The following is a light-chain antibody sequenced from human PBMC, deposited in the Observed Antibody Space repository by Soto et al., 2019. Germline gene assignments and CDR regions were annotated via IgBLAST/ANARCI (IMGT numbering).Light chain of an antibody. V-gene: IGKV1-39*01. CDR3: QQSYRTGWT. Sequence: DIQMTQSPSSLSASVGDRVTITCRASQSISSYLNWYQQKPGKAPKLLIYAASSLQSGVPSRFSGSGSGTDFTLAIRSLQPEDFATYDCQQSYRTGWTFGHGTKVEIK. CDR2: AAS. CDR1: QSISSY. J-gene: IGKJ1*01.